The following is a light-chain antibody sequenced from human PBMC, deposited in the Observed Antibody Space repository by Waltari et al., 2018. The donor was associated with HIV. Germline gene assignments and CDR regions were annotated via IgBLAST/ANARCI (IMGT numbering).Light chain of an antibody. Sequence: QSVMTQPPSASGTPGQRVTISCSGSSSNIGRNYVNWYQQLPGTTPKLLIYRNNQRPSRVPDRFSGSKSGTSASLASSGLRSEDEADYYCAAWDDSLSGSWVFGGGTQVTVL. CDR3: AAWDDSLSGSWV. J-gene: IGLJ3*02. CDR1: SSNIGRNY. V-gene: IGLV1-47*01. CDR2: RNN.